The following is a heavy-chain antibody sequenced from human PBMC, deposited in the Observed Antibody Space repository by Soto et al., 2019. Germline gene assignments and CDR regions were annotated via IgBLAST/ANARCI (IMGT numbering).Heavy chain of an antibody. J-gene: IGHJ5*02. D-gene: IGHD5-12*01. CDR2: INPSGGST. CDR3: ARDGLGYGRNWFHP. V-gene: IGHV1-46*01. CDR1: GYSFPSSY. Sequence: ASVKVSCKASGYSFPSSYMHWVRQAPGQELEWMGIINPSGGSTSYAQKFQGRVTMTRDTSTSTVYMELSSQRSEDTAVYYCARDGLGYGRNWFHPWCRGTLVTVAS.